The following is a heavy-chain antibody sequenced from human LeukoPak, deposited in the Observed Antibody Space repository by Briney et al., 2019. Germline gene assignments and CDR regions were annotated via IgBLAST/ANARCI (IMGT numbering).Heavy chain of an antibody. J-gene: IGHJ3*02. D-gene: IGHD2-15*01. CDR3: GRVSCGGNCYSLIGTFDI. CDR1: GGTFKNYA. V-gene: IGHV1-69*13. CDR2: ILPILGTT. Sequence: GASVKVSCKASGGTFKNYAISWVRQAPGQGLEWMGGILPILGTTNYAQKFQARVTITADESTSTAYMKMSSLRSEDTAVYYCGRVSCGGNCYSLIGTFDIWGQGTMVTVSS.